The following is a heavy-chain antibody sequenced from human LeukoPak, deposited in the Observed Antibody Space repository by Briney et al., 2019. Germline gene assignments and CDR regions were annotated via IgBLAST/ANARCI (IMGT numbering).Heavy chain of an antibody. CDR2: IYYSGST. CDR3: AGGFYDYVWGSYRPQGAFDI. J-gene: IGHJ3*02. D-gene: IGHD3-16*02. V-gene: IGHV4-59*01. Sequence: SSETLSLTCTVSGGSISSYYWSWIRQPPGKGLEWIGYIYYSGSTNYNPSLKSRVTISVDTSENQFSLKLSSVTAADTAVYYCAGGFYDYVWGSYRPQGAFDIWGQGTMVTVSS. CDR1: GGSISSYY.